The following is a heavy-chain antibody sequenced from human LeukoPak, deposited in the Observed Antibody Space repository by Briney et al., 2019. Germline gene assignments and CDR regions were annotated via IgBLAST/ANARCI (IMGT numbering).Heavy chain of an antibody. CDR1: GGSFSGYY. CDR3: ARDGIVGAIEYCFDY. J-gene: IGHJ4*02. Sequence: PSDTLSLTCAVYGGSFSGYYWSWIRRPPGTGLEWIGEINHSGSTNYNPSLKSRVTISVDTSKNQFSLKLSSVTAADTAVYYCARDGIVGAIEYCFDYWGQGTLVTVSS. D-gene: IGHD1-26*01. CDR2: INHSGST. V-gene: IGHV4-34*01.